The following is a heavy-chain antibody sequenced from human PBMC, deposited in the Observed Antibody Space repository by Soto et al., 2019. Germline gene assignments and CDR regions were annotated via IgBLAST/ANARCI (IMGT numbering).Heavy chain of an antibody. CDR1: GYTFTGYY. D-gene: IGHD5-12*01. V-gene: IGHV1-2*04. CDR2: INPNSGGT. Sequence: GASVKFSCKASGYTFTGYYMHWVRQAPGQGLEWMGWINPNSGGTNYAQKFQGWVTMTRDTSISTAYMELSRLRSDDTAVYYCARDKLIVATIKGYYYGMDVWGQGTTVTVSS. J-gene: IGHJ6*02. CDR3: ARDKLIVATIKGYYYGMDV.